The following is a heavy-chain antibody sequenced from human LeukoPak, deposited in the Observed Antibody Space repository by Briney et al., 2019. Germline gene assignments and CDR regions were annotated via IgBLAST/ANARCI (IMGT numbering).Heavy chain of an antibody. Sequence: PSETLSLICTVSGGSITGYYWNWIRQPPGKGLEWIGYVYYSGSTNYNPPLKSRVTISVDTSKNQFSLKLSSVTAADTAVYYCARTEGGYAIDYWGQGTLVTVSS. D-gene: IGHD6-25*01. J-gene: IGHJ4*02. CDR2: VYYSGST. CDR3: ARTEGGYAIDY. V-gene: IGHV4-59*08. CDR1: GGSITGYY.